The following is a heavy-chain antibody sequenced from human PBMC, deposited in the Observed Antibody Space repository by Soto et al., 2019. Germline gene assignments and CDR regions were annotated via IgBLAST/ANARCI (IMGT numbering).Heavy chain of an antibody. CDR2: IDGSGGTT. CDR3: AKNSGGFNT. CDR1: GFPFSSPD. D-gene: IGHD3-10*01. V-gene: IGHV3-23*01. Sequence: EFQVLQSGGGLVQPGGSLTLSCAASGFPFSSPDMTWVRQAPGKGLEWVSTIDGSGGTTYYADSVKGRFTISRDNSINTVFLQMNSLRADDTALYFCAKNSGGFNTWGQGALVTVSS. J-gene: IGHJ5*02.